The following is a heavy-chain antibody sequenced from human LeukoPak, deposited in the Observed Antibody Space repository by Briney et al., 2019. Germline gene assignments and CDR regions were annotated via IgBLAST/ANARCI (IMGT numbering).Heavy chain of an antibody. CDR3: ARAETTVTTIYY. Sequence: ASVKVSYKASGYTFTRCYMHWVRQAPGQGVEWMGWINPNSGGTNYAQKFQGRVTITRDTSISTAYMELSRLRSDDTAVYYCARAETTVTTIYYWGQGTLVTVSS. CDR1: GYTFTRCY. J-gene: IGHJ4*02. D-gene: IGHD4-17*01. V-gene: IGHV1-2*02. CDR2: INPNSGGT.